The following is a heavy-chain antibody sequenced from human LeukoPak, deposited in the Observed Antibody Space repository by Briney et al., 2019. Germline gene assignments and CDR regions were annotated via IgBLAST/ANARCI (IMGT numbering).Heavy chain of an antibody. CDR2: IIPIFGTA. CDR1: GGTVSSYA. D-gene: IGHD6-19*01. J-gene: IGHJ4*02. Sequence: SVKVSCKASGGTVSSYAIRWVRQSPGQGLEGRGGIIPIFGTANYAQNFQGRVTITPDETTSTAYMELSSLRSEDTAVYYCARRSPGYSSGWYYFDYWGQRTLVTVSS. V-gene: IGHV1-69*13. CDR3: ARRSPGYSSGWYYFDY.